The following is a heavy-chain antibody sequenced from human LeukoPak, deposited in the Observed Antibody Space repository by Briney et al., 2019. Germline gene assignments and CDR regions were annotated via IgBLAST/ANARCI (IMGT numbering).Heavy chain of an antibody. D-gene: IGHD2-2*01. J-gene: IGHJ4*02. CDR2: INPNSGGT. CDR3: ARGYCSSNSCGPDY. CDR1: GYTFTGYY. V-gene: IGHV1-2*02. Sequence: ASVKVSCKASGYTFTGYYMHWVRQAPGQGLEWMGWINPNSGGTNYAQKFQGRVTMTRDTSISTAYMELSRLRSDDTAVYYCARGYCSSNSCGPDYWGQGTLVTVSS.